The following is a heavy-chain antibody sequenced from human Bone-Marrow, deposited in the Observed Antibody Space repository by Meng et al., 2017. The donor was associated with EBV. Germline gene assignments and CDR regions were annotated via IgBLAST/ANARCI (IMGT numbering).Heavy chain of an antibody. Sequence: VGWVEAGGEVKRPGASVKVSCKASGSTFTSYGINWVRPATGQGLGWMGWMNPNSGNTGYAQKFQGRVTMTRNTSISTAYMELSSLRSEDTAVYYCARGPAAYDYVWGSYRYNWFDPWGQGTLVTVSS. CDR3: ARGPAAYDYVWGSYRYNWFDP. J-gene: IGHJ5*02. CDR2: MNPNSGNT. V-gene: IGHV1-8*01. CDR1: GSTFTSYG. D-gene: IGHD3-16*02.